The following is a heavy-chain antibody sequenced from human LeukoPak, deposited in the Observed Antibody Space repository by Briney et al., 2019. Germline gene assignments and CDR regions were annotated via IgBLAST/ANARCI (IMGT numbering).Heavy chain of an antibody. D-gene: IGHD3-22*01. CDR3: ARDRYNYYDSSGYLDY. Sequence: GGSLRLSCAASGFTFSSYAMSWVRQAPGKGLEWVSAISGSGGSTYYADSVKGRFTISRDNAKNSLYLQMNSLRAEDTAVYYCARDRYNYYDSSGYLDYWGQGTLVTVSS. CDR2: ISGSGGST. CDR1: GFTFSSYA. V-gene: IGHV3-23*01. J-gene: IGHJ4*02.